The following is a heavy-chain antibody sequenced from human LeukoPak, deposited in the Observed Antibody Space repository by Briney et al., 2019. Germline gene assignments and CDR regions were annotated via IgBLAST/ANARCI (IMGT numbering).Heavy chain of an antibody. D-gene: IGHD4-11*01. CDR3: ARISAVTTLIDY. Sequence: ASETLSLTCTVSGGSISSGDYYWSWIRQPPGKGLEWIGYIYYSGSTYYNPSLKSRVTISVDTSKNQFSLKLSSVTAADTAVYYCARISAVTTLIDYWGQGTLVTVSS. CDR1: GGSISSGDYY. V-gene: IGHV4-30-4*02. CDR2: IYYSGST. J-gene: IGHJ4*02.